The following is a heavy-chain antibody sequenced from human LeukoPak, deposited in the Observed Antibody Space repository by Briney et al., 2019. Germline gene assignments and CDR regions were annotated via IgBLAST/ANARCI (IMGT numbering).Heavy chain of an antibody. Sequence: ASVKVSCMTFGDTFTSQYIQWVRQAPGQGREWMGLIKPHDGSTFYAQSLQGRVTLTRDTSTSTVYMDLSSLRSEDTAIYFCARNNVGSSGWTGLGFWGQGTLVTVSS. CDR1: GDTFTSQY. CDR2: IKPHDGST. D-gene: IGHD6-19*01. V-gene: IGHV1-46*04. J-gene: IGHJ4*02. CDR3: ARNNVGSSGWTGLGF.